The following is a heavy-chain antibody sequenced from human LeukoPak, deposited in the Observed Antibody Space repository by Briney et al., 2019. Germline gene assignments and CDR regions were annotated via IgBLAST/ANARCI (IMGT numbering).Heavy chain of an antibody. CDR2: IYPGDSDT. V-gene: IGHV5-51*01. Sequence: GESLKISCKGSGYSFTSYWIGWVRQMPGKALKWRGIIYPGDSDTRYSPSFQGQVTISADKSISTAYLQWSSLKASDTAMYYCARHYYDYVWGSYGIDYWGQGTLVTVSS. CDR1: GYSFTSYW. CDR3: ARHYYDYVWGSYGIDY. D-gene: IGHD3-16*01. J-gene: IGHJ4*02.